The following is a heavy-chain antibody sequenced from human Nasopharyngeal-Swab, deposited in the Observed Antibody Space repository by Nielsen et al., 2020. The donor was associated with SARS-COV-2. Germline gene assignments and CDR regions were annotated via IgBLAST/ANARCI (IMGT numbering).Heavy chain of an antibody. CDR1: GFTFTSFP. V-gene: IGHV3-30-3*01. Sequence: SCATSGFTFTSFPMHWVRQGPDKGLERVAVISYDVDKTFYADSVKGRFTVSRDNAKNTLYLQMVNLRVEDTAVYYCARGASFGAVSDAMDVWGQGTTVTVSS. CDR2: ISYDVDKT. D-gene: IGHD3-10*01. CDR3: ARGASFGAVSDAMDV. J-gene: IGHJ6*02.